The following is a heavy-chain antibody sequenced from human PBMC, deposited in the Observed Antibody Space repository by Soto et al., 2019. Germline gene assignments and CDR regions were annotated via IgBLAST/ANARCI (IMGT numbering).Heavy chain of an antibody. V-gene: IGHV3-30*18. Sequence: QVQLVESGGGVVQPGRSLRLSCAASGFTFSSYGMHWVRQAPGKGLEWVAVISYDGSNKYYADSVKGRFTISRDNSKNTLYLKMNSLRAEYRVVYYCAKETYSGPLDSWGQGPLVTVSS. CDR1: GFTFSSYG. J-gene: IGHJ4*02. CDR3: AKETYSGPLDS. CDR2: ISYDGSNK. D-gene: IGHD2-15*01.